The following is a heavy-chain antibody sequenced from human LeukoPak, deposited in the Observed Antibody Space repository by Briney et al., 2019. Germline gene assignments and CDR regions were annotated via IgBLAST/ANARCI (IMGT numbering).Heavy chain of an antibody. V-gene: IGHV5-51*01. Sequence: GESLKISCRGSGYSFTSYWIGWVRQMPGKGLEWMGIIYPGDSDTRYSPSFQGQVTISADKSINTAYLQWNSLKASDTAIYYCARSRDWNYDYWGQGTLVTVSS. D-gene: IGHD1-7*01. CDR1: GYSFTSYW. J-gene: IGHJ4*02. CDR3: ARSRDWNYDY. CDR2: IYPGDSDT.